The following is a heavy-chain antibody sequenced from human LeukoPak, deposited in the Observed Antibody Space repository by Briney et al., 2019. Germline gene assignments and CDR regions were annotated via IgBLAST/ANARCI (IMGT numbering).Heavy chain of an antibody. CDR3: ARGLRGSGSSRRDYNWFDP. Sequence: GGSLRLSCAASGFTFSSNGMHWVRQAPGKGLEWVALIWYDGSDKYYGDSVKGRFTISRDNSKNTLYLQMNSLRAEDTAVYYCARGLRGSGSSRRDYNWFDPWGQGTLVTVSS. CDR1: GFTFSSNG. V-gene: IGHV3-33*01. J-gene: IGHJ5*02. D-gene: IGHD3-10*01. CDR2: IWYDGSDK.